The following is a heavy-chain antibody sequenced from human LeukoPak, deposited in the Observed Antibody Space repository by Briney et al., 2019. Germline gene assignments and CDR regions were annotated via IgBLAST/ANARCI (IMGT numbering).Heavy chain of an antibody. J-gene: IGHJ4*02. CDR3: ARSRRDF. CDR1: FIFXDXW. Sequence: FIFXDXWMNWVRQAPGRGLEWGASVKGDGSATSYVDSVQGPFTISRDNAKTSLYLQMNSLRADDTALYYCARSRRDFWGQGTLVTVSS. CDR2: VKGDGSAT. V-gene: IGHV3-7*01.